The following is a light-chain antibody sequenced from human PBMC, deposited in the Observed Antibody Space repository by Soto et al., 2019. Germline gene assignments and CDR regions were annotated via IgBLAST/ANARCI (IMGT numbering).Light chain of an antibody. Sequence: QSVLTQPPSVSAAPGQMVTISCSGSSSNIGNNYVSWYQHLPGTAPKLLIYDNSKRPSGIPDRFSGSKSGTSATLGITGLQTGDEADYYCGTWDSSLSAGVFGGGTKVTVL. CDR2: DNS. CDR3: GTWDSSLSAGV. CDR1: SSNIGNNY. V-gene: IGLV1-51*01. J-gene: IGLJ3*02.